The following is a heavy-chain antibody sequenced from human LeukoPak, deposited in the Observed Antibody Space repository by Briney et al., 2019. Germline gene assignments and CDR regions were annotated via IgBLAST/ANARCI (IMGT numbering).Heavy chain of an antibody. CDR2: IYYSGST. J-gene: IGHJ4*02. CDR1: GGSISSGGYY. V-gene: IGHV4-31*03. Sequence: PSETLSLTCTVSGGSISSGGYYWSWIRQHPGKGLEWIGYIYYSGSTYYNPSLKSRVTISVDTSKNQFSLKLSSVTAADTAVYYCARVGGGGYDFDCWGQGTLVTVSS. D-gene: IGHD5-12*01. CDR3: ARVGGGGYDFDC.